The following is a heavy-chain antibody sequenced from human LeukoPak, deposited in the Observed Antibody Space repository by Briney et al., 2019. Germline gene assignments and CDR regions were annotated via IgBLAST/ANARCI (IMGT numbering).Heavy chain of an antibody. Sequence: GGSLRLSCAASGFTFSSYAMHWVRQAPGKGLEWVAVISYDGSNKYYADSVKGRFTISRDNSKNTLYLQMNSLRAEDTAVYYCAKEASWYYDSSGYPFDYWGQGTLVTVSS. D-gene: IGHD3-22*01. V-gene: IGHV3-30-3*01. J-gene: IGHJ4*02. CDR2: ISYDGSNK. CDR3: AKEASWYYDSSGYPFDY. CDR1: GFTFSSYA.